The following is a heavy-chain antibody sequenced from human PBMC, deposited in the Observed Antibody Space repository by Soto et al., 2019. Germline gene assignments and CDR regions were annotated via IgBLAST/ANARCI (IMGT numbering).Heavy chain of an antibody. CDR2: IYPGDSDT. CDR1: GYSFTSYW. J-gene: IGHJ4*02. D-gene: IGHD1-7*01. CDR3: ASRNWNYGFDY. Sequence: GESLKISCKGSGYSFTSYWIGWVRQMPGKGLEWMGIIYPGDSDTRYSPSFQGRVTISADKSISTASLQWSSLKASDTAMYYCASRNWNYGFDYWGQGTLVTVSS. V-gene: IGHV5-51*01.